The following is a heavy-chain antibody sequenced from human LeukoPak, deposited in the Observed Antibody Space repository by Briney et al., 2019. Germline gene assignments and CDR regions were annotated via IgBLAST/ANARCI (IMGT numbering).Heavy chain of an antibody. V-gene: IGHV4-59*12. D-gene: IGHD2-2*01. CDR3: ARGKGYCSSTSCRGHWFDP. J-gene: IGHJ5*02. Sequence: PSETLSLTCTVSGGSISSYYWSWSRQPPGKSLEWIGYIYHSGSTYYNPSLKSRVTISVDRSKNQFSLKLSSVTAADTAVYYCARGKGYCSSTSCRGHWFDPWGQGTLVTVS. CDR2: IYHSGST. CDR1: GGSISSYY.